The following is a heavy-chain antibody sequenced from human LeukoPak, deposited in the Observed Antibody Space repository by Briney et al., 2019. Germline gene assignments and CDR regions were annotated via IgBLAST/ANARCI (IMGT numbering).Heavy chain of an antibody. CDR1: GFTFSSYG. CDR3: AKEIAAAPG. V-gene: IGHV3-23*01. D-gene: IGHD6-13*01. J-gene: IGHJ4*02. CDR2: ISGSGGST. Sequence: PGGSLRLSCAASGFTFSSYGMSWFRQAPGQGLEWVSGISGSGGSTYYADSVKGRVTISRDNSKNTLYLQMNSLRAEDTAVYYCAKEIAAAPGWGQGTLVTVSS.